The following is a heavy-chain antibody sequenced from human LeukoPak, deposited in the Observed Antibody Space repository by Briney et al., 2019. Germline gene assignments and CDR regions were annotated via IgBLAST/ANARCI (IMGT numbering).Heavy chain of an antibody. CDR2: IYYSGST. CDR1: GGSISSYY. D-gene: IGHD3-9*01. CDR3: ARGGYDILTGYWIDY. J-gene: IGHJ4*02. Sequence: SETLSLTCTVSGGSISSYYWSWIRQPPGKGLEWIGYIYYSGSTNYNPSLKSRVTISVDTSKNQFSLKLSSVTAADTAVYYCARGGYDILTGYWIDYWGQGTLVTVSS. V-gene: IGHV4-59*08.